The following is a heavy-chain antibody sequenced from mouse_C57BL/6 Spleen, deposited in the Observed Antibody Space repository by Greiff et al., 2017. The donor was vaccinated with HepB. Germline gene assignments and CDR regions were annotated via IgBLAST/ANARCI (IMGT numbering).Heavy chain of an antibody. CDR2: ISYSGST. V-gene: IGHV3-1*01. J-gene: IGHJ1*03. Sequence: DVKLVESGPGMVKPSQSLSLTCTVTGYSITSGYDWHWIRHFPGNKLEWMGYISYSGSTNYNPSLKSRISITHDTSKNHFFLKLNSVTTEDTATYYCARGTVVAKDGYFDVWGTGTTVTVSS. CDR1: GYSITSGYD. CDR3: ARGTVVAKDGYFDV. D-gene: IGHD1-1*01.